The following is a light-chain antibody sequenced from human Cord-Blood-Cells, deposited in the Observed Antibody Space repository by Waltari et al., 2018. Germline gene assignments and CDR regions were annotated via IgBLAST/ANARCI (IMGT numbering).Light chain of an antibody. Sequence: DIKMTPSPSSLPASVGDRVTITCRASQSISSYLNWYQQKPGKAPKLLIYAASSLQSGVPSRFSGSGSGTDFTLTISSLQPEDFATYYCQQSYSTPRTFGQGTKVEIK. J-gene: IGKJ1*01. CDR1: QSISSY. CDR3: QQSYSTPRT. CDR2: AAS. V-gene: IGKV1-39*01.